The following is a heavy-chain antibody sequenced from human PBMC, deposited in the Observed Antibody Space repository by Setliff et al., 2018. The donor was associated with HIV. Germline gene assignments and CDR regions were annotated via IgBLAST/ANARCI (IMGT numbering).Heavy chain of an antibody. Sequence: ASVKVSCKASGYTFSNYAIHWVRQAPGQGLEWMGWINVGNDDTKYSQKFQGRVTITRGRSASTAYMELSSLRSEDSAVYYCARSNSAISIVGATSGAFDIWGQGTMVTVS. J-gene: IGHJ3*02. D-gene: IGHD1-26*01. CDR1: GYTFSNYA. V-gene: IGHV1-3*01. CDR2: INVGNDDT. CDR3: ARSNSAISIVGATSGAFDI.